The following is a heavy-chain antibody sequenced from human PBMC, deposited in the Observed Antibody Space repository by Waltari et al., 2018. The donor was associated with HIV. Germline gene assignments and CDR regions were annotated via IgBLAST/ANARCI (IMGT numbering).Heavy chain of an antibody. CDR3: ASIAYCGGDCYPRGMDV. V-gene: IGHV3-66*01. D-gene: IGHD2-21*02. Sequence: EVQLVESGGGLVQPGGSLRLSCAASGFTVSSNYMSWVRQAPGMGLGWVSVSNSGGSKYYADSVKGRFTISRDNSKNTLYLQMNSLRAEDTAVYYCASIAYCGGDCYPRGMDVWGQGTTVTVSS. J-gene: IGHJ6*02. CDR1: GFTVSSNY. CDR2: SNSGGSK.